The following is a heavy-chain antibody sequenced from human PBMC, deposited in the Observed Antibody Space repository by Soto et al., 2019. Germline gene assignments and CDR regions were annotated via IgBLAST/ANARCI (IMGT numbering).Heavy chain of an antibody. Sequence: PSETLSLTCAVYGGSFSGYYWSWIRQPPGKGLEWIGEINHSGSTNYNPSLKSRVTISVDTSKNQFSLKLSSVTAADTAVYYCARVVRLVGYCSGRSCHRRDQLDYWGQGTLVTVSS. CDR3: ARVVRLVGYCSGRSCHRRDQLDY. CDR1: GGSFSGYY. V-gene: IGHV4-34*01. CDR2: INHSGST. D-gene: IGHD2-15*01. J-gene: IGHJ4*02.